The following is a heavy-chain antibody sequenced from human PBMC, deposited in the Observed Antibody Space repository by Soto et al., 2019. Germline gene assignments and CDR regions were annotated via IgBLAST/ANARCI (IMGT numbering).Heavy chain of an antibody. Sequence: ASVKVSCKASGYTFTSYGISWVRQALGQGLEWMGWISAYNGNTNYAQKLQGRVTMTTDTSTSTAYMELRSLRSDDTALYYCAREGGSGWYVDWYFDYWGQGTLVTVSS. CDR3: AREGGSGWYVDWYFDY. CDR2: ISAYNGNT. D-gene: IGHD6-19*01. J-gene: IGHJ4*02. CDR1: GYTFTSYG. V-gene: IGHV1-18*01.